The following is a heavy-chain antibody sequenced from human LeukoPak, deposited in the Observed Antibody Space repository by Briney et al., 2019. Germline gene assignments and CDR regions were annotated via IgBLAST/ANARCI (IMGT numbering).Heavy chain of an antibody. Sequence: ASVKVSCRASGYTFTSYYMHWVRQGPGQGLEWMGIINPSGGSTSYAQKFQGRVTMTRDTSTNTVYMELSSLRSEDTAVFYCVRGASSIAALNPFWYFDLWGRGTLVTVSS. J-gene: IGHJ2*01. CDR3: VRGASSIAALNPFWYFDL. CDR2: INPSGGST. D-gene: IGHD6-6*01. CDR1: GYTFTSYY. V-gene: IGHV1-46*01.